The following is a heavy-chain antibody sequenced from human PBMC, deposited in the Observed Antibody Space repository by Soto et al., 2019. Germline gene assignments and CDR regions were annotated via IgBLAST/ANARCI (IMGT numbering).Heavy chain of an antibody. CDR3: AKHAEYQLVSWFDP. Sequence: EVQLLESGGGLVQPGGSLRLSCAVSGFSFSTYAMSWVRQAPGKGLEWVSGISAGGGNTYYADSVRGRFTISRDNSKDTLYLQITNLRAEDTAFYYCAKHAEYQLVSWFDPWGQGTLVTVSS. V-gene: IGHV3-23*01. D-gene: IGHD2-2*01. CDR1: GFSFSTYA. CDR2: ISAGGGNT. J-gene: IGHJ5*02.